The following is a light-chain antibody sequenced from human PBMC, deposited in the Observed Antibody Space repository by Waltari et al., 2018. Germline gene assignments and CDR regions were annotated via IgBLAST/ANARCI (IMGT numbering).Light chain of an antibody. V-gene: IGKV3-15*01. CDR3: QQYNNWPRT. J-gene: IGKJ1*01. CDR2: ASS. Sequence: EIVMTQSPATLSVSPGERATLSCRASQSVSSSLAWYQQKPGQAPRLLIYASSTGATGIPARFSGSGSGTEFTLTISSLQSEDFAVYYCQQYNNWPRTFGQGTKVEIK. CDR1: QSVSSS.